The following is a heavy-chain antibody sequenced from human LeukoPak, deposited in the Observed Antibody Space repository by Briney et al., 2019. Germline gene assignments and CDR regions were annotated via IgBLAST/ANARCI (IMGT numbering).Heavy chain of an antibody. Sequence: PSETLSLTCSVSGYSISSGYYWGWIRQAPDKGLEWIGTIYHSGNTHFNPSLKSRVTISVDKFKNQFSLKLSSVTAADTAVYYCASKLTAVAGYFDYWGQGTLVTVSS. CDR1: GYSISSGYY. V-gene: IGHV4-38-2*02. CDR2: IYHSGNT. CDR3: ASKLTAVAGYFDY. D-gene: IGHD6-19*01. J-gene: IGHJ4*02.